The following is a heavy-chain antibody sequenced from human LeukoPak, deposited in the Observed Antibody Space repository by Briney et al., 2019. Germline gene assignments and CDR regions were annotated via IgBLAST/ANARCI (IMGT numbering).Heavy chain of an antibody. CDR3: TREGLSIAATPDAFDI. CDR1: GFTFSSYW. CDR2: IRSKAYGGTT. Sequence: GGSLRLSCAASGFTFSSYWMSWVRQAPGKGLEWVGFIRSKAYGGTTEYAASVKGRFTISRDDSKSIAYLQMNSLKTEDTAVYYCTREGLSIAATPDAFDIWGQGTMVTVSS. J-gene: IGHJ3*02. D-gene: IGHD2-15*01. V-gene: IGHV3-49*04.